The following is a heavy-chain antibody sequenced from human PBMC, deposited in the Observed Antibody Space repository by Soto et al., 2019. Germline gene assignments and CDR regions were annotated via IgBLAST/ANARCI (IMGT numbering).Heavy chain of an antibody. CDR2: IWYDGSNK. J-gene: IGHJ6*02. V-gene: IGHV3-33*01. D-gene: IGHD1-1*01. Sequence: QVQLVESGGGVVQPGRSLRLSCAASEFTFSTYGMHWVHQAPGKGLEWVAVIWYDGSNKYYADSVKGRFTISRDNSKNTLYLQMNSLRAEDTAVYFCARDRYEAYYYGMDVWGQGTTVTVSS. CDR3: ARDRYEAYYYGMDV. CDR1: EFTFSTYG.